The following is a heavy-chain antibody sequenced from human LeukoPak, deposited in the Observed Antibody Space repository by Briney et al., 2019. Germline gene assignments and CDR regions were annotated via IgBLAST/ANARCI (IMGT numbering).Heavy chain of an antibody. CDR1: GFTFRDYE. CDR3: ARANGDYDYFDY. V-gene: IGHV3-48*03. Sequence: GGSLRLSCAASGFTFRDYEFHWVRQAPGRGLEWISYISASGTTTYYADSVKGRFTISRDNAKNSLYLQMNSLRPEDTAAYYCARANGDYDYFDYWGQGTLVTVSA. J-gene: IGHJ4*02. D-gene: IGHD4-17*01. CDR2: ISASGTTT.